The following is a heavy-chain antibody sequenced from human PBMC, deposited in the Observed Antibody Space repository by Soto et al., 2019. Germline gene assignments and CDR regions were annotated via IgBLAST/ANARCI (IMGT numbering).Heavy chain of an antibody. CDR2: IYWDDDK. CDR1: GFSLSTSGVG. J-gene: IGHJ4*02. Sequence: QITLRESGPTLVKPTQTLTLTCTFSGFSLSTSGVGVGWLRQPPGKALEWLALIYWDDDKRYSPSLKSRLTITQDTSKNQGGLTRTNMYPVDTATYYWAHRLDGDYAFDYWGQGTLVTVSS. V-gene: IGHV2-5*02. D-gene: IGHD4-17*01. CDR3: AHRLDGDYAFDY.